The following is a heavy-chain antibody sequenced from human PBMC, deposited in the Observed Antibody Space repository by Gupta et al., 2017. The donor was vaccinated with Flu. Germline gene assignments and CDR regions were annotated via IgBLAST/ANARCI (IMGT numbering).Heavy chain of an antibody. CDR2: MSHDGSSR. CDR3: SKDLGGSGSYYTFDY. Sequence: VPLVESGGGVVQPGRSLRLSCAASGFICSRYGMHWVRQAPGKGLEWVAVMSHDGSSRYYGDSVMGRFNISRDNSKNTLYLQMNSLRAEDTAVYYCSKDLGGSGSYYTFDYWGQGTLVTVSS. V-gene: IGHV3-30*18. CDR1: GFICSRYG. D-gene: IGHD3-10*01. J-gene: IGHJ4*02.